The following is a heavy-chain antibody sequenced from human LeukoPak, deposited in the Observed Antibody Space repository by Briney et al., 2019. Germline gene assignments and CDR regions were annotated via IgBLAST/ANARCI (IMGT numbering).Heavy chain of an antibody. V-gene: IGHV3-20*04. CDR3: ARDVIVAPGNYYYFYYMDV. D-gene: IGHD6-13*01. Sequence: GGSLRLSCAASGFTFDEHGMSWVRQTPGKGLEWVSGVNWDGLSTAYADPVKGRFTVSRDNAKNSLYLQMNSLRAEDTALYYCARDVIVAPGNYYYFYYMDVWGKGTTVTVSS. CDR2: VNWDGLST. J-gene: IGHJ6*03. CDR1: GFTFDEHG.